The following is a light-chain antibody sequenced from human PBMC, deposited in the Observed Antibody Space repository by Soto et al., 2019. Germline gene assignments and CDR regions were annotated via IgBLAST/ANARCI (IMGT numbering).Light chain of an antibody. CDR1: SSDTAGYNY. V-gene: IGLV2-14*01. Sequence: QSVLTQPASVSGSPGQSITISFTGTSSDTAGYNYVSWYQQHPAKAPKLMIYEVSNRPSGVSNRFSGSQSGNTASLTISGLQAEDEANYYCSSYTTSNTPLSVFGNGTKVTV. CDR3: SSYTTSNTPLSV. J-gene: IGLJ1*01. CDR2: EVS.